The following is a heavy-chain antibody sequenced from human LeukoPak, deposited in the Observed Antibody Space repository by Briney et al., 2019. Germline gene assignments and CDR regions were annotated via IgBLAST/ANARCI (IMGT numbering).Heavy chain of an antibody. J-gene: IGHJ3*02. Sequence: GGSLRLSCAVSAFTVSSNCVSWVRQAPGKGLEWVSVIYGGGSTNYADSVKGRFTISRDNSKNALYLQMNSLRAEDTAVYYCARVHSGSYQRAFDIWGQGTMVTVSS. CDR3: ARVHSGSYQRAFDI. V-gene: IGHV3-66*02. CDR1: AFTVSSNC. D-gene: IGHD1-26*01. CDR2: IYGGGST.